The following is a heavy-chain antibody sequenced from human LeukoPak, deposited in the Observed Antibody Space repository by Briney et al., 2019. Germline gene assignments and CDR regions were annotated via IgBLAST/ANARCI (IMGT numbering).Heavy chain of an antibody. V-gene: IGHV3-48*03. CDR3: ARSATGRGMDV. D-gene: IGHD7-27*01. Sequence: QPGGSLRLSCVASGFTINTYDINWVRQAPGRGLEWVSHISSSGSTTYYADSVKGRFTVSRDNAKSSLYLQMSSLRAEDTAVYYCARSATGRGMDVWGKGTTVTVSS. CDR1: GFTINTYD. J-gene: IGHJ6*04. CDR2: ISSSGSTT.